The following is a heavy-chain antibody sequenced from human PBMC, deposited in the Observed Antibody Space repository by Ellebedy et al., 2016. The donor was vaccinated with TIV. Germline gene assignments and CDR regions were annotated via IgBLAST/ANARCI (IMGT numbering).Heavy chain of an antibody. CDR3: ARDGVGLIDLDS. V-gene: IGHV3-74*01. D-gene: IGHD3-3*01. CDR2: IRGDGIST. J-gene: IGHJ4*02. CDR1: GFILSNYW. Sequence: GGSLRLXCAASGFILSNYWMHWVRQVPGKGLVWVSHIRGDGISTSYADSVKGRFTISRANAKNTMYLQMNSLRAEDTGVYYCARDGVGLIDLDSWGQGTLVTVSS.